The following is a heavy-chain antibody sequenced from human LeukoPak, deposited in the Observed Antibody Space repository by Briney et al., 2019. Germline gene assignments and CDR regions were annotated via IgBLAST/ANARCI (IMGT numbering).Heavy chain of an antibody. J-gene: IGHJ4*02. Sequence: PGRSLRLSCAASGFTFSSYAMHWVRQAPGKGLEWVAVISYDGSNKYYADSVKGRFTISRDNSKNTLYLQMNSLRAEDTAVYHCARASGVLSPLNYWGQGTLVTVSS. CDR2: ISYDGSNK. CDR1: GFTFSSYA. CDR3: ARASGVLSPLNY. V-gene: IGHV3-30*14. D-gene: IGHD3-10*01.